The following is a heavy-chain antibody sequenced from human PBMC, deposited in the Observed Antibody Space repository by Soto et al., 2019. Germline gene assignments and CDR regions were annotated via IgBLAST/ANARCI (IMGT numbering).Heavy chain of an antibody. CDR1: GITFGIRA. J-gene: IGHJ4*02. Sequence: HPGGSLRLSCVASGITFGIRAMSWVRHAPGEGLEWVSTITDTGGDTKYSDSVRGRFTMSRDNSKKTLYLQMNNLRVEDSALYYCARGSTDSYPGSRIFDFWGRGTLVTVSS. CDR3: ARGSTDSYPGSRIFDF. V-gene: IGHV3-23*01. CDR2: ITDTGGDT. D-gene: IGHD3-10*01.